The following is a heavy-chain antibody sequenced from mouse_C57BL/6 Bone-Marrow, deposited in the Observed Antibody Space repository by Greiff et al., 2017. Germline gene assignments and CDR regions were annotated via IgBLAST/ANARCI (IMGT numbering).Heavy chain of an antibody. V-gene: IGHV1-26*01. CDR2: INPNNGGT. CDR3: ARTRGYWDY. Sequence: EVQLQQSGPELVKPGASVKISCKASGYTFTDYYMNWVKQSHGKSLEWIGDINPNNGGTSYNQKFKGKATLTVDKSSSTAYMELRRLTSEDSAVYYCARTRGYWDYWGQGTTLTVSS. D-gene: IGHD2-3*01. J-gene: IGHJ2*01. CDR1: GYTFTDYY.